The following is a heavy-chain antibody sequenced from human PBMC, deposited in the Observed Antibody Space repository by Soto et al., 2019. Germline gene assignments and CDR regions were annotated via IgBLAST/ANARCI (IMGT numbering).Heavy chain of an antibody. D-gene: IGHD6-19*01. J-gene: IGHJ4*02. CDR3: AWGVAGSGVDQ. Sequence: PSQTLSLTCAISGDSVSSNTAAWNWIRSSPSRGLEWLGRTYYRSNWRHDYAVSVKSRITVNPDTSKNHFSLQLNSVTPDDTAVSCGAWGVAGSGVDQWGQGSLV. CDR1: GDSVSSNTAA. V-gene: IGHV6-1*01. CDR2: TYYRSNWRH.